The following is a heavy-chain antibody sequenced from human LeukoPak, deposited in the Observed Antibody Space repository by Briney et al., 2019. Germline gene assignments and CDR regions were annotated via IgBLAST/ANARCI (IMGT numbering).Heavy chain of an antibody. CDR2: ISAYNGNT. CDR3: ARTTGITGTTPLDY. Sequence: ASVKVSCKASGYTFTSYGIIWVRQAPGQGLEWMGWISAYNGNTNYAQKLQGRVTMTTDTSTSTAYMELRSLRSDDTAVYYCARTTGITGTTPLDYWGQGTLVTVSS. D-gene: IGHD1-7*01. CDR1: GYTFTSYG. J-gene: IGHJ4*02. V-gene: IGHV1-18*01.